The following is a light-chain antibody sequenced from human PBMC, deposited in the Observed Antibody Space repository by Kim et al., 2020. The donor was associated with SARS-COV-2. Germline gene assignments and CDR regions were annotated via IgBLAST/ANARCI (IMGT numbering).Light chain of an antibody. CDR3: QVWDTSSDHHYV. J-gene: IGLJ1*01. V-gene: IGLV3-21*04. CDR2: FDS. CDR1: NIGSKS. Sequence: SYELTQPPSLSVAPGKTAGITCVGNNIGSKSVHWYRQKTGQAPVVVMCFDSDRPSGIPERFSGSNSGNTATLTISGVEAGDEADYYCQVWDTSSDHHYVFGTGTKVTVL.